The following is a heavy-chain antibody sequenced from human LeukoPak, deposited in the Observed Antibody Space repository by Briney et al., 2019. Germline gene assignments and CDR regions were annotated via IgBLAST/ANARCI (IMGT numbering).Heavy chain of an antibody. J-gene: IGHJ4*02. V-gene: IGHV4-34*01. Sequence: KPSETLSLTCAVYGGSFSGYYWSWIRQPPGKGLEWIGEINHSGSTNYNPSLKSRVTISVDTSKNQFSLKLSSVTAADTAVYYCARGRGWLQTTYFDYWGQGTLVTVSS. CDR3: ARGRGWLQTTYFDY. D-gene: IGHD5-24*01. CDR1: GGSFSGYY. CDR2: INHSGST.